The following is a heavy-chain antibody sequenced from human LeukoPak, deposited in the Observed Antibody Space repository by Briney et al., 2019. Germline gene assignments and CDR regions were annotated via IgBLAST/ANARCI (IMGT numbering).Heavy chain of an antibody. CDR1: GFTFSTYA. V-gene: IGHV3-30-3*01. J-gene: IGHJ4*02. D-gene: IGHD3-22*01. Sequence: GSLRLSCAASGFTFSTYAMHWVRQAPGKGLDRVAVISYDVSNKNYADSVKGRFTISRDNSKNTLYLQMNSLRAEDTAVYYCARSPYYYDSNFDYWGQGTLVTVSS. CDR2: ISYDVSNK. CDR3: ARSPYYYDSNFDY.